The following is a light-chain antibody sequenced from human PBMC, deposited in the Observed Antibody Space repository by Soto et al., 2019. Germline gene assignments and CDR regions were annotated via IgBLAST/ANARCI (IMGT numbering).Light chain of an antibody. Sequence: ETVMTQSPVTLSVSPGERATLSCRASQSVAINLAWYQQRPGQAPRLLIYGASTRATGIPARFSGSGSGTELTLTISSLQSEDFAVYYCQQYNNWPPYTFXQGTKVDIK. J-gene: IGKJ2*01. CDR1: QSVAIN. CDR2: GAS. V-gene: IGKV3-15*01. CDR3: QQYNNWPPYT.